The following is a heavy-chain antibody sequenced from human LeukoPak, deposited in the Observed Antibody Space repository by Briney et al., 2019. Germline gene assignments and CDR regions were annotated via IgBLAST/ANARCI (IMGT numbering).Heavy chain of an antibody. CDR3: ARSRIGAARGMYYFDY. Sequence: GASVTVSCKASGYTFTSYDINWVRQAPGQGLEWMGWMNPNSGNTGYAQKFQGRVTITRNTSISTAYMELSSLRSEDTAVYYCARSRIGAARGMYYFDYWGQGTLVTVSS. D-gene: IGHD6-13*01. CDR2: MNPNSGNT. J-gene: IGHJ4*02. CDR1: GYTFTSYD. V-gene: IGHV1-8*03.